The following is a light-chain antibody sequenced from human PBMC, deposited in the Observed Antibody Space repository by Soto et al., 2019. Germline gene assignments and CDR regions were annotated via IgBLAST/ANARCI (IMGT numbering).Light chain of an antibody. CDR3: MQGTYRRT. CDR1: QSLVHGDGNTY. J-gene: IGKJ1*01. CDR2: RVS. V-gene: IGKV2-30*02. Sequence: DIVMTQSPLSLPVTLGQPASISCRSSQSLVHGDGNTYLNWYLQRPGQSPRRLIYRVSNRDSVVPDRFSGSWSGTDFTLKISRVEAEDVGVYYCMQGTYRRTFGQGTKVEIK.